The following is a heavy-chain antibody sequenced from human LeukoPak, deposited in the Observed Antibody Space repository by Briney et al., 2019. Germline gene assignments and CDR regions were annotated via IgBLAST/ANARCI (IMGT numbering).Heavy chain of an antibody. CDR3: ASGGMGARKFYSDPFHY. CDR2: PYSRGST. V-gene: IGHV3-53*01. D-gene: IGHD2-15*01. Sequence: PGGSLRLSCAASGFTVSTNYMSWVRQAPEKGLEWVSIPYSRGSTYYAHSVKGRFTISRDDSKNTLYLQMNSLRAEDTAVYYCASGGMGARKFYSDPFHYWGQGTLVTVSS. CDR1: GFTVSTNY. J-gene: IGHJ4*02.